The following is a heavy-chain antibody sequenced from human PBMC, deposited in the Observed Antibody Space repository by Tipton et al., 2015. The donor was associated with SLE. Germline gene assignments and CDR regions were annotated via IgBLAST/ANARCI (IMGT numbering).Heavy chain of an antibody. CDR1: GGSISGYH. D-gene: IGHD4-23*01. CDR3: ARTFYGGGDAFDV. V-gene: IGHV4-59*08. Sequence: TLSLTCTVSGGSISGYHWSWLRQPPGKGLEWIGYISYTETTKYNPSLESRVIISVDTSKNQFSLRLSSVTAADTAMYYCARTFYGGGDAFDVWGQGTKVSVSS. CDR2: ISYTETT. J-gene: IGHJ3*01.